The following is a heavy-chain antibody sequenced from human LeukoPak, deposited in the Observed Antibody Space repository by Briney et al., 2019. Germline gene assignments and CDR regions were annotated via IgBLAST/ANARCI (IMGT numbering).Heavy chain of an antibody. J-gene: IGHJ6*03. CDR2: IWYDGSNK. CDR1: GFTFSSYG. D-gene: IGHD2/OR15-2a*01. V-gene: IGHV3-33*01. CDR3: ATSLSDLYYYYYMDV. Sequence: PGGSLRLSCAASGFTFSSYGMHWVRQAPGKGLEGVAVIWYDGSNKYYADSVKGRFTISRDNSKNTLYLQMNSLRAEDTAVYYCATSLSDLYYYYYMDVWGKGTTVTVSS.